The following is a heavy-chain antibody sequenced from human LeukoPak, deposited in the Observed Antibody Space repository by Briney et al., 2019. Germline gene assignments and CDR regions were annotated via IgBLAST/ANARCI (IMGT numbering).Heavy chain of an antibody. CDR1: GGSISSYY. D-gene: IGHD5-12*01. J-gene: IGHJ3*02. CDR2: IYYSGSP. V-gene: IGHV4-59*01. CDR3: ARVREALYSGYVVDAFDI. Sequence: SETLSLTCTVSGGSISSYYWSWIRQPPGKGLEWIGYIYYSGSPNYNPSLKSRVTISVDTSKNQFSLKLSSVTAADTAVYYCARVREALYSGYVVDAFDIWGQGTMVTVSS.